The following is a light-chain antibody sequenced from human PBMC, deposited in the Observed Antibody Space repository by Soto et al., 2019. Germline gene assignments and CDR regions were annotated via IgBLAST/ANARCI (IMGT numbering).Light chain of an antibody. CDR3: QQYYRSRT. Sequence: IQLTQSPSTLSASVGDRVTITCRASQSVTDWLAWYQQKPGKAPKLLIYDASSLQSGVPSRFSGSGSGTEFSLTISSLQPDDFATYYCQQYYRSRTFGQGTKVDIK. J-gene: IGKJ2*02. V-gene: IGKV1-5*01. CDR2: DAS. CDR1: QSVTDW.